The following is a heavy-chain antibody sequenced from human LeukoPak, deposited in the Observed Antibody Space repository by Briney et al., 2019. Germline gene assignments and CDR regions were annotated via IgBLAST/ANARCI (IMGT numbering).Heavy chain of an antibody. V-gene: IGHV1-2*02. CDR3: ARGSGYCSSAGCYYYYMDV. CDR1: GYTFIGYY. CDR2: INSNSGGT. D-gene: IGHD2-2*03. Sequence: ASVKVSCKASGYTFIGYYMHWVRQAPGQGLEWMGWINSNSGGTNYAQKFQGRVTMARDTSITTAYMELSRLRSDDTAVYYCARGSGYCSSAGCYYYYMDVWGKGTTVTVSS. J-gene: IGHJ6*03.